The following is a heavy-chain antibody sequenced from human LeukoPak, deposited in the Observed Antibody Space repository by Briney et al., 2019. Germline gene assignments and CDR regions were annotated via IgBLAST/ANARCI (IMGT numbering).Heavy chain of an antibody. J-gene: IGHJ4*02. CDR1: GFTVITND. V-gene: IGHV3-53*01. Sequence: GGSLRLSCAASGFTVITNDINWVRQSQGKGLEWVSVLYSDGNTKYADAVQCRFTISRDNSNNTLYLEMNSLSPDDTAVYYCARGVEPLAANTLAYWGQGTLVTVSS. D-gene: IGHD1-14*01. CDR2: LYSDGNT. CDR3: ARGVEPLAANTLAY.